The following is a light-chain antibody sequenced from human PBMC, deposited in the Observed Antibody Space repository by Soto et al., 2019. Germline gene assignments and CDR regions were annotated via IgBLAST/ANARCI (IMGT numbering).Light chain of an antibody. CDR1: QGINNF. CDR2: GAS. Sequence: DIQMTQSPSSLSASVGDTVTITCRASQGINNFLAWVQQKPGKAPKSLIYGASTLQSGVPSNFSGSGSDTDFTLTISSLQPEDSATYFCQQYHTFPVTFGGGTKVEIK. V-gene: IGKV1-16*02. J-gene: IGKJ4*01. CDR3: QQYHTFPVT.